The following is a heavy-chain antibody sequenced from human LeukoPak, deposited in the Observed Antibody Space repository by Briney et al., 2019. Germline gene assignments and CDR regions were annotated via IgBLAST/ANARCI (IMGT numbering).Heavy chain of an antibody. CDR2: IYSGGST. Sequence: GGSLRLSCAASGFTVSSNYMSWVRQAPGKGLEWVSVIYSGGSTYYADSVKGRFTISRDNARNSLYLQMDSLRAEDTAVFFCARNDYSTSSGYDYWGQGTLVTVSS. J-gene: IGHJ4*02. V-gene: IGHV3-53*01. D-gene: IGHD6-6*01. CDR3: ARNDYSTSSGYDY. CDR1: GFTVSSNY.